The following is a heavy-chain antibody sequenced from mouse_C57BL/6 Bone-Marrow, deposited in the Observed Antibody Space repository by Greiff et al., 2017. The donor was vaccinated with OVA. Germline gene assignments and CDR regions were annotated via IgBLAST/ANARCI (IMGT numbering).Heavy chain of an antibody. CDR3: ARRYYGSSWYFDV. D-gene: IGHD1-1*01. CDR1: GYTFTSYW. J-gene: IGHJ1*03. Sequence: VQLQQSGAELVKPGASVTMSCKASGYTFTSYWITWVKQRPGQGLEWIGDFYPGSGSTNSNEKFKSKAPLTVDTSSSTAYMQLSSLTSEDSAVYYCARRYYGSSWYFDVWGTGTTVTVTS. V-gene: IGHV1-55*01. CDR2: FYPGSGST.